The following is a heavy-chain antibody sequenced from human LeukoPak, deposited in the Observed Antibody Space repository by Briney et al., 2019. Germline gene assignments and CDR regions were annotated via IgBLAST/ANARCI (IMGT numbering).Heavy chain of an antibody. D-gene: IGHD1-14*01. CDR2: INHSGST. V-gene: IGHV4-34*01. CDR1: GGSFSGYY. Sequence: SETLSLTCAVYGGSFSGYYWSWIRQPPGKGLEWIGEINHSGSTNYNPSLKSRVTISVDTSKNQFSLKLSSVTAADTAVYYCAKVPPGPFDYWGQGTLVTVSS. CDR3: AKVPPGPFDY. J-gene: IGHJ4*02.